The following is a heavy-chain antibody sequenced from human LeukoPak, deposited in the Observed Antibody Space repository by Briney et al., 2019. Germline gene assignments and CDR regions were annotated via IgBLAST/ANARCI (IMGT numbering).Heavy chain of an antibody. CDR3: ARDQAGYDFWSGYYEDAFDI. CDR1: GYTFTGYY. Sequence: ASVKVSCKASGYTFTGYYMHWVRQAPGQGLEWMGWINPNSGGTNYAQKFQGRVTMTRDTSISTAYMELSRLRSDDTAVYYCARDQAGYDFWSGYYEDAFDIWGQGTMVTVSS. V-gene: IGHV1-2*02. D-gene: IGHD3-3*01. CDR2: INPNSGGT. J-gene: IGHJ3*02.